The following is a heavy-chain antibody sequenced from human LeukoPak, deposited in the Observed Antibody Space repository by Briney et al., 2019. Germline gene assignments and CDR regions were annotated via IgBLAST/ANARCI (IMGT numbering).Heavy chain of an antibody. D-gene: IGHD3-10*01. J-gene: IGHJ3*02. CDR3: ARVPVLLWFGELYPYAFDI. V-gene: IGHV3-7*03. CDR1: GFTFSSYW. Sequence: GGSLRLSCAASGFTFSSYWMSWVRQAPGKGLEWVANIKQDGSEKYYVDSVKGRFTISRDNAKNSLYLRMNSLRAEDTAVYYCARVPVLLWFGELYPYAFDIWGQGTMVTVSS. CDR2: IKQDGSEK.